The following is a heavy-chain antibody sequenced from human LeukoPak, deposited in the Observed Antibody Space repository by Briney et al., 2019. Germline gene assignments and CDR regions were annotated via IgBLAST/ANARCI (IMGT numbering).Heavy chain of an antibody. Sequence: GGSLRLSCAASGFTFSSYEMNWVRQAPGKGLEWVSYIRSSGSTIYYADSVKGRFTISRDNAKNSLYLQMNSLRAEDTAVFYCARGGGSFDYWGQGTLVTVSS. V-gene: IGHV3-48*03. CDR2: IRSSGSTI. J-gene: IGHJ4*02. CDR3: ARGGGSFDY. D-gene: IGHD3-10*01. CDR1: GFTFSSYE.